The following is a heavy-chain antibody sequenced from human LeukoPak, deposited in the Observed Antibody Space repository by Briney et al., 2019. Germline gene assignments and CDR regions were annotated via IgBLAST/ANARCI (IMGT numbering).Heavy chain of an antibody. J-gene: IGHJ4*02. D-gene: IGHD6-13*01. V-gene: IGHV3-21*01. CDR3: ARPLGAYSSSWYPDFDY. Sequence: GGSLRLSCAASGFTFSSYSMNWVRQAPGKGLEWVSSISSSSSYIYYADSVKGRFTISRDNAKNSLYLQMNSLRAEDTAVYYCARPLGAYSSSWYPDFDYWGQGTLVTVSS. CDR2: ISSSSSYI. CDR1: GFTFSSYS.